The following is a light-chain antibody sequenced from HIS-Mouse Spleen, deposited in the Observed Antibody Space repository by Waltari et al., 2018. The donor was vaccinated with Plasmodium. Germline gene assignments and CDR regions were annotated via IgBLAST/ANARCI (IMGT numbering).Light chain of an antibody. V-gene: IGKV3-11*01. CDR2: DAS. CDR3: QQRSNWPRVLT. Sequence: EIVLTQSPATLSLSPGERATLSCRASQSVSSYLAWYQQNPGQAPRLLIYDASNRATGIPARFSGSGSVTDFTLTISSLEPEDFAVYYCQQRSNWPRVLTFGGGTKVEIK. J-gene: IGKJ4*01. CDR1: QSVSSY.